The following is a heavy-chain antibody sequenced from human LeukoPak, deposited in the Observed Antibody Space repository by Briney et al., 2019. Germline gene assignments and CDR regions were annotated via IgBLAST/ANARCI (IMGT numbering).Heavy chain of an antibody. J-gene: IGHJ4*02. D-gene: IGHD3-3*01. Sequence: PGGSLRLSCVASGFTFSDYWMSWVRQAPGKGLEWVANIKQDGSETYYVDSVKGRFTISRDNAQKSLFLQMNSLRAEDTAVYYCVRGHSDFWSGYYGAYWGQGTLVSVSS. CDR2: IKQDGSET. V-gene: IGHV3-7*04. CDR3: VRGHSDFWSGYYGAY. CDR1: GFTFSDYW.